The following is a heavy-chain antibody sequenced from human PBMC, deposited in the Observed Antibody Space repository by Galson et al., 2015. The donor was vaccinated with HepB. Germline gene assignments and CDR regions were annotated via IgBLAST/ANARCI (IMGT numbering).Heavy chain of an antibody. J-gene: IGHJ4*02. CDR3: AKVYGDSPFDS. D-gene: IGHD4-17*01. CDR1: GFSFSGYA. V-gene: IGHV3-23*01. Sequence: SLRLSCAASGFSFSGYAMSWVRQAPGKGLKWVSTVSGSGGNTYYTDSVKGRFTISRDNSKNTLYLQMNSLRAEDTAVYYCAKVYGDSPFDSWGQGTLVTVSS. CDR2: VSGSGGNT.